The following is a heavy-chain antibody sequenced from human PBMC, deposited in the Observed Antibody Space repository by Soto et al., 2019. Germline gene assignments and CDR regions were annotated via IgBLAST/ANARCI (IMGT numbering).Heavy chain of an antibody. CDR1: GYSFTTYW. CDR2: IYPGDSDT. V-gene: IGHV5-51*01. J-gene: IGHJ3*02. CDR3: AXIYDSSGYYYPYDAFDI. Sequence: GESLKISCKGSGYSFTTYWIAWVRQMPGKGLEWMGIIYPGDSDTRYSPSFQGQVTISAAKSISTAYLQWSSLKASDTAMYYCAXIYDSSGYYYPYDAFDIWGQGTMVTVSS. D-gene: IGHD3-22*01.